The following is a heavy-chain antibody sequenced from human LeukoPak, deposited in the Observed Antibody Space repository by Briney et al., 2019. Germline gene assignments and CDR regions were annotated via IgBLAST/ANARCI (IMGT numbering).Heavy chain of an antibody. J-gene: IGHJ6*03. CDR3: ARRSEFGVLYYMDI. Sequence: CGMNWVRQASGKGLEWVSYISGSSGTIYYADSVKGRFTISRDNAKNSLYLQMNSLRAEDTAVYYCARRSEFGVLYYMDIWGKGTTVTVSS. CDR2: ISGSSGTI. V-gene: IGHV3-48*01. D-gene: IGHD3-16*01. CDR1: CG.